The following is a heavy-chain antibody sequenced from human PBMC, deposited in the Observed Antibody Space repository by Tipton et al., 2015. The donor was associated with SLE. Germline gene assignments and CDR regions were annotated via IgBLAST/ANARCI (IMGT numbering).Heavy chain of an antibody. CDR3: ARHRSQGYFDL. CDR1: GDSITSDSYY. V-gene: IGHV4-61*02. J-gene: IGHJ2*01. CDR2: IYTSGRT. D-gene: IGHD1-26*01. Sequence: TLSLTCSVTGDSITSDSYYWSWIRQPAGKGLEWIGRIYTSGRTSYNPSLQSRVSLSVDTSKNQFSLRLNSVTAADTAVYYCARHRSQGYFDLWGRGTLATVSS.